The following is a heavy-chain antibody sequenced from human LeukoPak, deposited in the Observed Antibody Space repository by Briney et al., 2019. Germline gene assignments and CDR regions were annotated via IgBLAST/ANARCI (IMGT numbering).Heavy chain of an antibody. J-gene: IGHJ4*02. Sequence: PGASVTVSCKASGYTFTSYGISWVRQAPGQGLEWMGWISAYNGNTNYAQKLQGRVTMTTDTSTSTAYMELRSLRSDDTAVYYCARDVDIVAYDPRGYWGQGTLVTVSS. CDR3: ARDVDIVAYDPRGY. CDR2: ISAYNGNT. V-gene: IGHV1-18*01. CDR1: GYTFTSYG. D-gene: IGHD5-12*01.